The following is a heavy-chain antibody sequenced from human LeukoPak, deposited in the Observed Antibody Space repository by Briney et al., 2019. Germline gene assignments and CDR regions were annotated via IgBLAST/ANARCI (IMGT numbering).Heavy chain of an antibody. J-gene: IGHJ4*02. V-gene: IGHV3-23*01. CDR2: ISGDGAVT. CDR1: GFRFSSYA. CDR3: AREPSQLWIDN. D-gene: IGHD5-18*01. Sequence: QPGGSLRLSCAASGFRFSSYAMSWVRQAPGKGLEWVSAISGDGAVTYYADSVKGRFSISRDNTKNSLFLQISSLRGEDSAVYYCAREPSQLWIDNWGQGTRVIVSS.